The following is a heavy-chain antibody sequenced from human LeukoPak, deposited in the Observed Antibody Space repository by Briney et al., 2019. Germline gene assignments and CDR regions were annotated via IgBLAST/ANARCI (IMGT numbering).Heavy chain of an antibody. CDR1: GYTFTSYG. V-gene: IGHV1-2*02. CDR2: INPNSGGS. D-gene: IGHD5-12*01. J-gene: IGHJ6*03. Sequence: GASVKVSCKASGYTFTSYGISWVRQAPGQGLEWMGWINPNSGGSNYAQKFQGRVTMTRDTSISTAYMELSRLRSDDTAVYYCSSGYPHANYYMDVWGKGTTVIVSS. CDR3: SSGYPHANYYMDV.